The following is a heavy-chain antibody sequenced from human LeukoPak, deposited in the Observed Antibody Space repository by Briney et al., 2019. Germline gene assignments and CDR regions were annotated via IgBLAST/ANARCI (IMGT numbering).Heavy chain of an antibody. CDR1: GFTFGDFA. Sequence: GGSLRLSCTASGFTFGDFAMSWFRQAPGKGLEWVSSIGGSGGSTYYADSVKGRFTITGDKSKNTLYLQMNSLRAEDTAVYYCSGWYGFGAFDIWGQGTMVTVSS. CDR2: IGGSGGST. D-gene: IGHD6-19*01. V-gene: IGHV3-23*01. J-gene: IGHJ3*02. CDR3: SGWYGFGAFDI.